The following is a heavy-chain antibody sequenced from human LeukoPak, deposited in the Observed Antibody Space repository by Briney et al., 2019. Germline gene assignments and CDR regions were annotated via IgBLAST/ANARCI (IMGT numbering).Heavy chain of an antibody. V-gene: IGHV4-31*03. J-gene: IGHJ4*02. CDR2: IYYSGST. CDR1: GGSISSGGYY. D-gene: IGHD4-4*01. CDR3: ACTVTTRLDYFDY. Sequence: TLSLTCTVSGGSISSGGYYWSWIRQHPGKGLEWIGYIYYSGSTYYNPSLKSRVTISVDTSKNQFSLKLSSVTAADTAVYYCACTVTTRLDYFDYWGQGTLVTVSS.